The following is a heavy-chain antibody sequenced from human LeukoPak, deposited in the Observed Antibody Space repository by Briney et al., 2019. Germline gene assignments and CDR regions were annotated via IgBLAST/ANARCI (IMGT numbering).Heavy chain of an antibody. J-gene: IGHJ4*02. V-gene: IGHV1-69*10. CDR2: IIPILGIA. CDR1: GGTFSSYA. Sequence: SVKVSCKASGGTFSSYAISWVRQAPGQGLEWMGGIIPILGIANYAQKFQGRVTITADKSTSTAYMELSSLRSEDTAVYYCAREAKGGYNWNEDFDYWGQGTLVTVSS. CDR3: AREAKGGYNWNEDFDY. D-gene: IGHD1-20*01.